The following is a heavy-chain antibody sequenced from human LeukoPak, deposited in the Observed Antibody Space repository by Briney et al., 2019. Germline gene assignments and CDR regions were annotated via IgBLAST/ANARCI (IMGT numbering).Heavy chain of an antibody. J-gene: IGHJ4*02. Sequence: SQTLSLTSAVSGGSISGGTYSWNWIRQPPGNGLEWVGYIFHSGSTYYSPSLKSRVTISVDTSQTQFSLKLSCVTAADTAMYYCARGYSDYPYFFDSWGQGALVTVSS. CDR2: IFHSGST. CDR1: GGSISGGTYS. D-gene: IGHD5-12*01. V-gene: IGHV4-30-2*01. CDR3: ARGYSDYPYFFDS.